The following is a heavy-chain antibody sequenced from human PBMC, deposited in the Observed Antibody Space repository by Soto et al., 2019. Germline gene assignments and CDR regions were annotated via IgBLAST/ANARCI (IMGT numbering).Heavy chain of an antibody. V-gene: IGHV3-7*05. CDR2: INRDGSKK. CDR3: ARDVSPGSSSLYLDAFDI. Sequence: EVQLEESGGDLVQPGGSLRLSCAASGFTLSAYWMTWVRQAPGKGLEWVANINRDGSKKSYLDSVRGRFTISRDNVGNSLNLQMDSLRADDTARYYCARDVSPGSSSLYLDAFDIWGQGTMVTVSS. D-gene: IGHD6-13*01. CDR1: GFTLSAYW. J-gene: IGHJ3*02.